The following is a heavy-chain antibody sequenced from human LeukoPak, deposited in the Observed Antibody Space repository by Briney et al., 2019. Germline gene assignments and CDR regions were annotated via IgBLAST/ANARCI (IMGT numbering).Heavy chain of an antibody. V-gene: IGHV4-59*01. CDR2: IYYSGST. Sequence: SETLSLTCTVSGGSISSYYWSWIRRPSGKGLEWSGYIYYSGSTNYNPSLKSRVTISVDTSKNQFSLKLSSVTAADTAVYYCARDPFHYYGSGGWFDPWGQGTLVTVSS. D-gene: IGHD3-10*01. CDR3: ARDPFHYYGSGGWFDP. CDR1: GGSISSYY. J-gene: IGHJ5*02.